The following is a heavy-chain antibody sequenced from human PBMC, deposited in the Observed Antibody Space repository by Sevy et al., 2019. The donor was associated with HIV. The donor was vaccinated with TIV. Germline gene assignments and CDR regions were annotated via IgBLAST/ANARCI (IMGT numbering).Heavy chain of an antibody. D-gene: IGHD1-26*01. CDR2: IYYNGHI. V-gene: IGHV4-59*08. J-gene: IGHJ4*02. Sequence: SETLSLTCTVSGGSITSLYWNWIRQPPGKGLEWIANIYYNGHINYNPSLKSRVTLSLDTSKNQFSLRLSSVTAVVTAMYYCAGENAWGRGYSWGQGTLVTVSS. CDR1: GGSITSLY. CDR3: AGENAWGRGYS.